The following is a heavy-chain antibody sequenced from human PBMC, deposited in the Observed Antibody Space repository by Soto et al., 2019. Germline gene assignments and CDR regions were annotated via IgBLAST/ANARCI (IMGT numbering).Heavy chain of an antibody. CDR3: ARVDSGSFHFDY. CDR1: GGTFSSYA. V-gene: IGHV1-69*13. D-gene: IGHD6-6*01. Sequence: ASVKVSCKASGGTFSSYAISWVRQAPGQGLEWMGGIIPIFGTANYAQKFQGRVTITADESTSTAYMELSSLRSEDTAVYYCARVDSGSFHFDYWGQGTLVTVSS. CDR2: IIPIFGTA. J-gene: IGHJ4*02.